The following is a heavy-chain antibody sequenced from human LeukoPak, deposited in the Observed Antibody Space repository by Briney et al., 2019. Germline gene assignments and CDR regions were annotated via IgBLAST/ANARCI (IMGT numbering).Heavy chain of an antibody. Sequence: ASAKVPCKASGYTFTSYGISWVRQATGQGLEWMGWMNPGSGDTAYAQKFQGRVTITRDTSITTAYMELSSLRSEDTAVYYCALISYCTSVTCYFLDYWGQGTLVTVSS. CDR2: MNPGSGDT. J-gene: IGHJ4*02. D-gene: IGHD2-8*02. CDR1: GYTFTSYG. V-gene: IGHV1-8*03. CDR3: ALISYCTSVTCYFLDY.